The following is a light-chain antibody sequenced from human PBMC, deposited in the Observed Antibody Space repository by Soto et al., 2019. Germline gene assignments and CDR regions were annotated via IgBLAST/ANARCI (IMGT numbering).Light chain of an antibody. CDR2: GAS. J-gene: IGKJ1*01. V-gene: IGKV3-15*01. Sequence: EIVMTQSQATLSVSPGERATLSCRASQSVSSNLAWYQQKPGQAPRLLIYGASTRATGIPARFGGSGSGTEFTLTISSLQSEDFAVYYCQQYNNWLWTFGQGTKVDIK. CDR3: QQYNNWLWT. CDR1: QSVSSN.